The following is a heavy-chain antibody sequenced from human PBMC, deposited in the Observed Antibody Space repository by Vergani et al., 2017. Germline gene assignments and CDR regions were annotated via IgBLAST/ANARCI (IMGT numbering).Heavy chain of an antibody. CDR3: ARHSTVEWLVKLGWIDP. CDR1: GASINNDFYY. Sequence: QVQLQQWGGGLLKPSETLSLTCTVSGASINNDFYYWHWIRQPAGKGLEWIGRIYVSGITDYNSSLQSRVSMSVDTSKNQFSLKLSSVTAADTAVYFYARHSTVEWLVKLGWIDPWGQGILVTVSS. CDR2: IYVSGIT. J-gene: IGHJ5*02. V-gene: IGHV4-61*02. D-gene: IGHD6-19*01.